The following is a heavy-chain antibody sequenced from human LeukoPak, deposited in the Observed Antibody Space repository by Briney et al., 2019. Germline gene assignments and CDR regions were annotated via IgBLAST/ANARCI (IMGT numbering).Heavy chain of an antibody. Sequence: TSETLSLTCTVSGYSISNGYYWGWIRRPPGKGLEWIGTTYHSGTSYYNPSLKSRVTISVDTSKNQLSLKVNSVTAADTAVYFCARQAVAGNFDYWGQGTLVTVSS. D-gene: IGHD6-19*01. CDR3: ARQAVAGNFDY. CDR1: GYSISNGYY. V-gene: IGHV4-38-2*02. J-gene: IGHJ4*02. CDR2: TYHSGTS.